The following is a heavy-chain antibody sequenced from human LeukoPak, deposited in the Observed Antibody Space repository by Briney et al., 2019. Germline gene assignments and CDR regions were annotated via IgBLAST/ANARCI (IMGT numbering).Heavy chain of an antibody. CDR3: ARHPRSNYYYMDV. CDR2: IIPVFGTS. Sequence: GASVKVSCKASGGTFSSYAISWVRQAPGQGLEWMGGIIPVFGTSNYAQKFQGRVTITADKSTSTAYMELSSLRSEDTAVYYCARHPRSNYYYMDVWGKGTTVTVSS. V-gene: IGHV1-69*06. J-gene: IGHJ6*03. CDR1: GGTFSSYA.